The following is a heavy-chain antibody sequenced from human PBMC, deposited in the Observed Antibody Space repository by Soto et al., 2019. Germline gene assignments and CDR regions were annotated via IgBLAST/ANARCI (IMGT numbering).Heavy chain of an antibody. Sequence: SETLSLTCTVSGGSISSYYWSWIRQPPGKGLEWIGYIYYSGSTNYNPSLKSRVTISVDTSKNQFSLKLSSVTAADTAVYYCARDRYGHYPRPGSYYYYGMDVWGQRTTVTV. CDR2: IYYSGST. D-gene: IGHD4-17*01. CDR1: GGSISSYY. J-gene: IGHJ6*02. CDR3: ARDRYGHYPRPGSYYYYGMDV. V-gene: IGHV4-59*01.